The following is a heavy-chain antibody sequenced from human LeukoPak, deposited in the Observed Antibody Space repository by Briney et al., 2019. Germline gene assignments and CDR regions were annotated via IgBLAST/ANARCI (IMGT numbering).Heavy chain of an antibody. CDR2: IYYSGST. J-gene: IGHJ3*02. Sequence: SETLSLTCTVSGGSISSYYWSWIRQPPGKGLEWIGYIYYSGSTNYNPSLKSRVTISVDTSKNQFSLKLSSVTAADTAVYHCARDVSAYYYDSSGRAFDIWGQGSMVTVSS. CDR3: ARDVSAYYYDSSGRAFDI. V-gene: IGHV4-59*01. CDR1: GGSISSYY. D-gene: IGHD3-22*01.